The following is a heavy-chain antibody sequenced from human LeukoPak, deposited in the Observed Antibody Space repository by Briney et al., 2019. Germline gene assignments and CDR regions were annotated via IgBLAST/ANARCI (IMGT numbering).Heavy chain of an antibody. CDR3: ARITMSRFDP. D-gene: IGHD3-10*02. Sequence: DSVKGRFTISRDNSKNTLYPQMNSLRAEDTAVYYCARITMSRFDPWGQGTLVTVS. V-gene: IGHV3-30*07. J-gene: IGHJ5*02.